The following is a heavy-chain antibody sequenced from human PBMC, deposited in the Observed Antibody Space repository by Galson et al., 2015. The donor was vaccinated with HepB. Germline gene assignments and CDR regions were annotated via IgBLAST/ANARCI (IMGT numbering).Heavy chain of an antibody. CDR3: TTWKGNYEDY. D-gene: IGHD1-7*01. CDR2: IKSKTHGGTT. CDR1: GFTFTNAW. Sequence: SLRLSCAASGFTFTNAWMTWVRQAPGKGLEWVGRIKSKTHGGTTDYAAPVKGTFTISRDDSKNTLYLQMNSLKTEDTAVYYCTTWKGNYEDYWGQGTLVTVSS. J-gene: IGHJ4*02. V-gene: IGHV3-15*01.